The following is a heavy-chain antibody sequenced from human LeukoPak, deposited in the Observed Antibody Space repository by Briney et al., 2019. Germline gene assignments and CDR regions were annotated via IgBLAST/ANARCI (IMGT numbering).Heavy chain of an antibody. J-gene: IGHJ4*02. D-gene: IGHD3-9*01. Sequence: PGGSLTLSCAASGFNINYYYMSWVRQSPGKGLEWVSVIYSDGTTYYADSVKGRFTISRDNAKNSLYLQMNSLRAEDTAVYSCGRGYDILTGYTDYWGQGTLVTVSS. CDR3: GRGYDILTGYTDY. CDR2: IYSDGTT. V-gene: IGHV3-69-1*01. CDR1: GFNINYYY.